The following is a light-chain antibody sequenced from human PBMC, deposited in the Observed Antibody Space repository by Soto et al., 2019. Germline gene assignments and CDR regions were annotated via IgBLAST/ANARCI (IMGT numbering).Light chain of an antibody. V-gene: IGKV1-5*01. Sequence: DIQMTQSPSTLSASVGDRVTITCRASQSISNWLAWYQQKPGKAPKLLIFDASSLEGGVPSRFSGSGSGTDFTLTISSLQPDDFATYYCQQYESHSGTFGQGTKVDIK. CDR2: DAS. CDR1: QSISNW. J-gene: IGKJ1*01. CDR3: QQYESHSGT.